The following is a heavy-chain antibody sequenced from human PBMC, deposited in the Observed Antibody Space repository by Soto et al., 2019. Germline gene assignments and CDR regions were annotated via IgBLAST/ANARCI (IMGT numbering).Heavy chain of an antibody. CDR3: AHIGSPSLRFLEWSPGGWFDP. CDR2: IYWDDDK. D-gene: IGHD3-3*01. V-gene: IGHV2-5*02. Sequence: QITLKESGPTLVNPTQTLTLTCTFSGFSLSTSGVGVGWIRQPPGKALEWLALIYWDDDKRYSPSLKSRLTITQDTPKKQVVLTMTNMDPQDTATNYCAHIGSPSLRFLEWSPGGWFDPWGQGTLVTVSS. J-gene: IGHJ5*02. CDR1: GFSLSTSGVG.